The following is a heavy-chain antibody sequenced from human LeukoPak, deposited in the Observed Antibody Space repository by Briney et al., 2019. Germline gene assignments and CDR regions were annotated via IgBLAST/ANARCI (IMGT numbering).Heavy chain of an antibody. D-gene: IGHD1-26*01. J-gene: IGHJ4*02. CDR2: IKQDGSEK. Sequence: PGGSLRLSCAASGFTLSNYWMSWVRQAPGKGLEWVANIKQDGSEKYYVDSVKGRFTISRDNAKNSLYLQMNSLRAEDTAVYYCATTTGDYWGQGTLVTVSS. CDR3: ATTTGDY. CDR1: GFTLSNYW. V-gene: IGHV3-7*01.